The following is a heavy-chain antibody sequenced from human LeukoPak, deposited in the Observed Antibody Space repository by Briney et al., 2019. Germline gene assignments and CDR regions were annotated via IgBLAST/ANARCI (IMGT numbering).Heavy chain of an antibody. CDR3: ARDPFYSSGWYGFDY. V-gene: IGHV1-2*02. J-gene: IGHJ4*02. CDR1: GYTFTGYY. CDR2: INPNSGGT. D-gene: IGHD6-19*01. Sequence: GPVKVPCKASGYTFTGYYMHWVRQAPGQGLEWMGWINPNSGGTNYAQKFQGRVTMTRDTSISTAYMELSRLRSDDTAVYYCARDPFYSSGWYGFDYWGQGTLVTVSS.